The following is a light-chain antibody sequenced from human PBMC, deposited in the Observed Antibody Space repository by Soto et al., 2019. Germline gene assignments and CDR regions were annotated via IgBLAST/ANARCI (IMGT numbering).Light chain of an antibody. J-gene: IGKJ4*01. CDR2: GAT. V-gene: IGKV3-15*01. Sequence: EIVLTPSPATLSVSPVERATLSCRASQSVGSKLVWYQHKPGQPPRLLIYGATTRATGIPARFSGSGSGTDFTLTISSLQSEDFAVYYCQEYNHWHPVTFGGGTKVDIK. CDR1: QSVGSK. CDR3: QEYNHWHPVT.